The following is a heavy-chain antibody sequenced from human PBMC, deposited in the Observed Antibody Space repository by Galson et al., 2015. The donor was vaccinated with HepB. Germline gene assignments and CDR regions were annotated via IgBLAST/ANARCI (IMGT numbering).Heavy chain of an antibody. CDR2: INPSGCST. Sequence: SVKVSCKASGYTFTSYYMHWVRQAPGQGLEWMGIINPSGCSTSYAQKFQGRVTMTRDTSTSTVYMELSSLRSEDTAVYYCARELIAAAGTNYYYYGMDVWGQGTTVTVSS. CDR1: GYTFTSYY. V-gene: IGHV1-46*01. CDR3: ARELIAAAGTNYYYYGMDV. J-gene: IGHJ6*02. D-gene: IGHD6-13*01.